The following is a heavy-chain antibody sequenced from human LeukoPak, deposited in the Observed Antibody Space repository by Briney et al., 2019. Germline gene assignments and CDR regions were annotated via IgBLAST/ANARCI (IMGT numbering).Heavy chain of an antibody. V-gene: IGHV3-21*01. Sequence: GGSLRLSCAASGFTFGNYHMNWVRQAPGKGLEWVSSISSSSKYIYYADSVKGRFTISRDNAKNSLYLQMNSLRAEDTAVYYCASVWFGQPQPLDYWGQGTLVTVSS. CDR2: ISSSSKYI. CDR1: GFTFGNYH. D-gene: IGHD3-10*01. CDR3: ASVWFGQPQPLDY. J-gene: IGHJ4*02.